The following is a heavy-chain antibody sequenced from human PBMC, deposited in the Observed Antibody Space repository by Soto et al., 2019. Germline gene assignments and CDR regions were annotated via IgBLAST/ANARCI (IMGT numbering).Heavy chain of an antibody. V-gene: IGHV1-69*13. CDR3: ASARATITGYYYYGMDV. CDR2: IIPIFGTA. D-gene: IGHD5-12*01. J-gene: IGHJ6*02. CDR1: GGTFSSYA. Sequence: GASVKVSCKASGGTFSSYAISWVRQAPGQGLEWMGGIIPIFGTANYARKFQGRVTITADESTSTAYMELSSLRSEDTAVYYCASARATITGYYYYGMDVWGQGTTVTVSS.